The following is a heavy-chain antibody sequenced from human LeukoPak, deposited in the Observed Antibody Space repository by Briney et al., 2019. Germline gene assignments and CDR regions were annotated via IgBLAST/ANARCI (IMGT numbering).Heavy chain of an antibody. D-gene: IGHD4-11*01. J-gene: IGHJ6*03. CDR2: INPNSGGT. V-gene: IGHV1-2*02. Sequence: ASVKVSCKASGYTFTGYYMHWVRQAPGQGLEWMGWINPNSGGTNYAQKFQGRVTMTRDTSISTAYMELSRLRSDDTAVYYCARVGGYSNYVYYYYYMDVWGKGTTVTVSS. CDR3: ARVGGYSNYVYYYYYMDV. CDR1: GYTFTGYY.